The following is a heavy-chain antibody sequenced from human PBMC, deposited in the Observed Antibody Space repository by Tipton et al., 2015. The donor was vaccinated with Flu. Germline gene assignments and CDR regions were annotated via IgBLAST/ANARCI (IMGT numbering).Heavy chain of an antibody. Sequence: QLVQSGADVKKPGESLKISCKGSGYSFSTHWIAWVRQMPGKGLEWMGIIYPGDSDTKYSPSFQGQVTISADESISTTYLQWNSLKASDTAMYYCAKSGKGNYNYGMDVWGQGTTVTVS. CDR3: AKSGKGNYNYGMDV. V-gene: IGHV5-51*01. D-gene: IGHD5-12*01. J-gene: IGHJ6*02. CDR2: IYPGDSDT. CDR1: GYSFSTHW.